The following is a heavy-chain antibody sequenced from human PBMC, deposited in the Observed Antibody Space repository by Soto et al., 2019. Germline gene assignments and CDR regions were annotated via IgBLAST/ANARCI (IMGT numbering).Heavy chain of an antibody. CDR1: GGSFSGYY. Sequence: PSETLSLTCAVYGGSFSGYYWSWIRQPPGKGLEWIGEINHSGSTNYNPSLKSRVTISVDTSKNQFSLKLSSVTAADTAVYYCARGSIMITFGGVIVYEHAPYCFDYWGQGTLVTVSS. CDR3: ARGSIMITFGGVIVYEHAPYCFDY. V-gene: IGHV4-34*01. D-gene: IGHD3-16*02. CDR2: INHSGST. J-gene: IGHJ4*02.